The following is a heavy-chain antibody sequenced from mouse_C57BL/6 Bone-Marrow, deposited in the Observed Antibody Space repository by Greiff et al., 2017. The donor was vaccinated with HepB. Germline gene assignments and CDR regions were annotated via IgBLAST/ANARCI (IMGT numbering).Heavy chain of an antibody. CDR2: IRNKANGYTT. CDR3: ARYIYLDYGSSYDAMDY. Sequence: EVKLMESGGGLVQPGGSLSLSCAASGFTFTDYYMSWVRQPPGKALEWLGFIRNKANGYTTEYSASVKGRFTISRDNSQSILYLQMNALRAEDSATYYCARYIYLDYGSSYDAMDYWGQGTSVTVSS. J-gene: IGHJ4*01. CDR1: GFTFTDYY. D-gene: IGHD1-1*01. V-gene: IGHV7-3*01.